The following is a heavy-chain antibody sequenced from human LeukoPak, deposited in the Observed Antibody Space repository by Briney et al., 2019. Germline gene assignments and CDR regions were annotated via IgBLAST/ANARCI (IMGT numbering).Heavy chain of an antibody. Sequence: GGSLRLSCAGSGFTFSSDAMSWVRQAPGKGLEWVSGISGSGGSTSYADSVKGRFTISRDNSKNTLFLQMNSLRAEDTAVYYCAREGRYYDSSGYYSLFDYWGQGTLVAVSS. CDR3: AREGRYYDSSGYYSLFDY. D-gene: IGHD3-22*01. CDR1: GFTFSSDA. J-gene: IGHJ4*02. CDR2: ISGSGGST. V-gene: IGHV3-23*01.